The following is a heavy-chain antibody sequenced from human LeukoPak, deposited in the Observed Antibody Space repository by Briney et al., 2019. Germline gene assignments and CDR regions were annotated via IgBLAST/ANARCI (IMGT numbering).Heavy chain of an antibody. Sequence: PGGSLRLSCAASGFIFTSYAMSWVRHTPGKGLEWVSGISGSGATTYYADSVKGRLTISRDSSKNTVYLQMNSLRAEDTAVYYCAKGARLRLGEDFDYWGQGTLVTVSS. CDR1: GFIFTSYA. CDR2: ISGSGATT. J-gene: IGHJ4*02. D-gene: IGHD3-16*01. CDR3: AKGARLRLGEDFDY. V-gene: IGHV3-23*01.